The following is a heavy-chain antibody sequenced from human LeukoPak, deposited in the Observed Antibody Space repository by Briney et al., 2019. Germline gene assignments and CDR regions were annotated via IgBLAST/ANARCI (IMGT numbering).Heavy chain of an antibody. CDR1: GFTFNKYW. J-gene: IGHJ6*03. D-gene: IGHD3-3*01. Sequence: GGSLRLSCAASGFTFNKYWMAWVRQAPGKGLECLANIKQDGSERNYADSVGGRFTFSRDNARNSLSLQMNTLRAEDTAVYYCARLYFDFWVASPPLRTYYYYMDVWGKGTTVTVSS. CDR3: ARLYFDFWVASPPLRTYYYYMDV. V-gene: IGHV3-7*01. CDR2: IKQDGSER.